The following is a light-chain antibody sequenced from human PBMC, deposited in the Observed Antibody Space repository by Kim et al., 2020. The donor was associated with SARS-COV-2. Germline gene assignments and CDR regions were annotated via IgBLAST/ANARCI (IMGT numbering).Light chain of an antibody. CDR1: SSDVGDYNY. CDR3: SSYTTTSTLVM. V-gene: IGLV2-14*03. CDR2: DVS. Sequence: QSITISCTGTSSDVGDYNYVSWYQHYPGKAPQLMIYDVSKRPSGVSNRFSGSKSGNTASLTISGLQAEDEADYYCSSYTTTSTLVMFGGGTKLTVL. J-gene: IGLJ3*02.